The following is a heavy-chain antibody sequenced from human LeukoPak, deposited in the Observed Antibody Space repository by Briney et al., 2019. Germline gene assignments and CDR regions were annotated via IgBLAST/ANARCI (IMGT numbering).Heavy chain of an antibody. CDR1: GGSVSSGTYF. D-gene: IGHD3-10*01. CDR2: IYFSGST. Sequence: SETLSLTCTVTGGSVSSGTYFWSWIRQPPGKGLEWIGYIYFSGSTNYNPSLKSRVTISVDTSKNQFSLKLSSVTAADTAVYYRAREEGTTMVRGVTSYYYYGMDVWGKGTTVTVSS. V-gene: IGHV4-61*01. J-gene: IGHJ6*04. CDR3: AREEGTTMVRGVTSYYYYGMDV.